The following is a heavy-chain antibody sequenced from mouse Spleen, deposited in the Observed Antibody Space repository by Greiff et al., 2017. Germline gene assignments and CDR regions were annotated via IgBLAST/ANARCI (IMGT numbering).Heavy chain of an antibody. CDR3: ASVYYGLYYFDY. D-gene: IGHD2-1*01. CDR1: GFNIKDYY. V-gene: IGHV14-3*02. J-gene: IGHJ2*01. Sequence: VQLQQSGAELVKPGASVKLSCTASGFNIKDYYMHWVKQRPEQGLEWIGRIDPANGNTKYDPKFQGKATITADTSSNTAYLQLSSLTSEDTAVYYCASVYYGLYYFDYWGQGTTLTVSS. CDR2: IDPANGNT.